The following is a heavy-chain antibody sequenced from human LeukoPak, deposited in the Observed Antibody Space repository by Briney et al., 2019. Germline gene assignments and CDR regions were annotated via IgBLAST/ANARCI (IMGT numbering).Heavy chain of an antibody. Sequence: PGGSLRLSCAASRFTFSSYGMHWVRQAPGKGLEWVAFIRYDGRNKYYADSVKGRFTISRDNSKNTLYLQMNSLRAEDTAVYYCARGAYYYDSSGYGSGLDYWGQGTLVTVSS. D-gene: IGHD3-22*01. CDR1: RFTFSSYG. CDR2: IRYDGRNK. V-gene: IGHV3-30*02. J-gene: IGHJ4*02. CDR3: ARGAYYYDSSGYGSGLDY.